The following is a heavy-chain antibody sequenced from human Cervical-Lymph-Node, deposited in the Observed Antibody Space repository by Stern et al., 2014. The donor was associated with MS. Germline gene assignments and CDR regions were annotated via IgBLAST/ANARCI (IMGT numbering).Heavy chain of an antibody. J-gene: IGHJ4*02. D-gene: IGHD5-12*01. CDR3: ARSPATPSGYDRFDY. CDR1: GYLFDDYW. V-gene: IGHV5-51*03. CDR2: IFPRDSNT. Sequence: EVQLVESGAEVKKPGESLKISCEASGYLFDDYWIGWVRQMSGRGLELVAIIFPRDSNTRYSPSVQGPVTILADKSISTAYLQRSSLKASDPAMYYCARSPATPSGYDRFDYWGQGALVTVSS.